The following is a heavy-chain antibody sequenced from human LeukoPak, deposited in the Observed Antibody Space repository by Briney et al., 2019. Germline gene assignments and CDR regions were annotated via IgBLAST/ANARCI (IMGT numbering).Heavy chain of an antibody. D-gene: IGHD2-2*01. CDR3: ARGHYQLS. J-gene: IGHJ5*02. V-gene: IGHV3-7*01. CDR1: GFTFSSYW. Sequence: GGSLRLSCAVSGFTFSSYWMSWVRQAPGKGLEWVASIKEEGSEKHYVDSVKGRFTISRDNAKNSLYLQMNSLRAEDTAVYYCARGHYQLSWGQGILVTVSS. CDR2: IKEEGSEK.